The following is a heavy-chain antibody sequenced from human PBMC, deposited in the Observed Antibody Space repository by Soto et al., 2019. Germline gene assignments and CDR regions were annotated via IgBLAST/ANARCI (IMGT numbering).Heavy chain of an antibody. CDR3: AREELNCGGDCFVF. CDR1: GFTIRNYD. J-gene: IGHJ4*02. D-gene: IGHD2-21*01. CDR2: IGDIDDP. Sequence: PGGSLRLSCAASGFTIRNYDMHWVRQTTGKGLEWVSGIGDIDDPYYADSVKGRFTISREIAKNSLYLQMDGLRAEDTAVYYCAREELNCGGDCFVFWGQGTLVTVSS. V-gene: IGHV3-13*05.